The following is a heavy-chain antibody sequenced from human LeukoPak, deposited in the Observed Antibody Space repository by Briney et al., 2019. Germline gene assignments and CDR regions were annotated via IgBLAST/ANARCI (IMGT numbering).Heavy chain of an antibody. CDR2: ISAYNGNT. CDR3: ATHDYGSGSYSFDY. J-gene: IGHJ4*02. V-gene: IGHV1-18*04. CDR1: GYTFTGYY. Sequence: ASVKVSCKASGYTFTGYYMHWVRQAPGQGLEWMGWISAYNGNTNYAQKLQGRVTMTTDTSASTAYMELSSLRSEDTAVYYCATHDYGSGSYSFDYWGQGTLVTVSS. D-gene: IGHD3-10*01.